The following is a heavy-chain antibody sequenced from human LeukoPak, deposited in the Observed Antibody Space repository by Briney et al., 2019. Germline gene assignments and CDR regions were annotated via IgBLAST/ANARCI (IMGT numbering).Heavy chain of an antibody. CDR1: GGSISSGDHY. CDR3: ARGFGYDFADY. Sequence: PSETLPLTCSVSGGSISSGDHYWTWIRQPPGGGLEWMGFITLYSDTTSYNPSLKSRLMISIDTSNNQFSLTLTSVTAADTAVYFCARGFGYDFADYWGQGILVTVSS. J-gene: IGHJ4*02. V-gene: IGHV4-30-4*01. CDR2: ITLYSDTT. D-gene: IGHD2-2*01.